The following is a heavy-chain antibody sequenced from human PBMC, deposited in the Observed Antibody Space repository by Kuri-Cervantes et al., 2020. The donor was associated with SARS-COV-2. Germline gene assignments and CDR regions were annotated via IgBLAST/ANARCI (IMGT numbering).Heavy chain of an antibody. Sequence: ASVKVSCKASGYTFTSYGITWVRQAPGQGLEWMGWISGNNGNTKYTQKLQGRVTMTTDTSTSTAYMELRSLRSDDTAVYYCARGSRGTYYYDSSGYSDDAFDIWGQGTMVTVSS. CDR2: ISGNNGNT. CDR3: ARGSRGTYYYDSSGYSDDAFDI. D-gene: IGHD3-22*01. V-gene: IGHV1-18*01. CDR1: GYTFTSYG. J-gene: IGHJ3*02.